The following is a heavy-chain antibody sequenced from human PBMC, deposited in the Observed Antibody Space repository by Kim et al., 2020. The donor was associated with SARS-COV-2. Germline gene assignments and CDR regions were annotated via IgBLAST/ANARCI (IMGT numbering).Heavy chain of an antibody. Sequence: TIYYADSVKGRFTISRDNAKNSLYLQMNSLRDEDTAVYYCARSLYGDPDYWGQGTLVTVSS. CDR2: TI. J-gene: IGHJ4*02. V-gene: IGHV3-48*02. D-gene: IGHD4-17*01. CDR3: ARSLYGDPDY.